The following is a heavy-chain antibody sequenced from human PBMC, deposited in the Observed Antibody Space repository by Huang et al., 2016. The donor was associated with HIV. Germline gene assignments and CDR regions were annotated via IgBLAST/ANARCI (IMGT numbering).Heavy chain of an antibody. CDR3: AKDLPDFGAVTCRSVWYFAL. J-gene: IGHJ2*01. CDR1: GFIFKHYG. D-gene: IGHD2-8*02. V-gene: IGHV3-30*02. CDR2: IRGDGNIV. Sequence: QVQLVESGGGEVQTGGSLRVACAASGFIFKHYGRPWVRQAPGKGSQCVACIRGDGNIVNYGEHVKGQFSIFRDNSKDTLFLERNSLRGDDTAFYYCAKDLPDFGAVTCRSVWYFALWGRGTLVTVSS.